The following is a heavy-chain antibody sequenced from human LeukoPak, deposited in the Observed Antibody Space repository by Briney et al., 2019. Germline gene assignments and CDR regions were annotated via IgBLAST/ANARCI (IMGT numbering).Heavy chain of an antibody. D-gene: IGHD2-2*01. V-gene: IGHV3-23*01. CDR1: GFTFSSYA. CDR3: AKKYCSSTSCYLHDAFDI. CDR2: ISGSGGST. J-gene: IGHJ3*02. Sequence: PGGSLRLSCAASGFTFSSYAMSWVRQAPGKGLEWVSAISGSGGSTYYADSVKGRFTISGDNSKNTLYLQMNSLRAEDTAVYSCAKKYCSSTSCYLHDAFDIWGQGTMVTVSS.